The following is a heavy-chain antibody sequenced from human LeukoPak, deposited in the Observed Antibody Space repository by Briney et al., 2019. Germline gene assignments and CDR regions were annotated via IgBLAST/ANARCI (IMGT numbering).Heavy chain of an antibody. Sequence: SVKVSCKASGGTFSSYAISWVRQAPGQGLEWMGGIIPIFGTANYAQKFQGRVTITADESTSTAYMELSSLRSEDTAVYYCTILRFLEWLSGDAFDIWGQGTMVTVSS. CDR2: IIPIFGTA. CDR1: GGTFSSYA. CDR3: TILRFLEWLSGDAFDI. D-gene: IGHD3-3*01. V-gene: IGHV1-69*13. J-gene: IGHJ3*02.